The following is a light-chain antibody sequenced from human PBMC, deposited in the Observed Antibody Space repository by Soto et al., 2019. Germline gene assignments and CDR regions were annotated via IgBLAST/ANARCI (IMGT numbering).Light chain of an antibody. Sequence: QSVLTQPASVSGSPGQSSTISCTGTIRDVGAYNFVSWYQQLPGKAPKLLIYEVTNRPSGVSNRFSGAKSGNTASLTISGLQAEDEAEYSCSSYTSSTPAVFGVGTPLTVL. V-gene: IGLV2-14*01. CDR2: EVT. CDR3: SSYTSSTPAV. J-gene: IGLJ7*01. CDR1: IRDVGAYNF.